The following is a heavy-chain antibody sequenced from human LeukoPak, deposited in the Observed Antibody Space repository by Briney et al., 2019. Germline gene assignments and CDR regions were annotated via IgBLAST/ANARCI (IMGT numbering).Heavy chain of an antibody. CDR2: IYTSGST. D-gene: IGHD4-11*01. V-gene: IGHV4-4*07. CDR1: GGSISSYY. J-gene: IGHJ4*02. Sequence: SEPLSLTCTVSGGSISSYYWSWIRQPAGKGLEWIGRIYTSGSTNYNPSLKSRVTMSVDTSKNQFSLKLSSVTAADTAVNSCGREAYINYPLWGQGTLVTVSS. CDR3: GREAYINYPL.